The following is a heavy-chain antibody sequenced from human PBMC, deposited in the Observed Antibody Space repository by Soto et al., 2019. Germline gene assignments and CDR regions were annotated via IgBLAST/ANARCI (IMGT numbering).Heavy chain of an antibody. J-gene: IGHJ4*02. V-gene: IGHV1-69*01. D-gene: IGHD3-22*01. Sequence: QEQLVQSGAEVKKPGSSVKVSCKASGGLFSSYPISWVRQVPGQGLEWMGGIIPVFQTAYYTQRFQGRVTITADDSTNTASMELSSLRSEATAIYYCGRGGSVYTRFKEFWGQGTLF. CDR2: IIPVFQTA. CDR3: GRGGSVYTRFKEF. CDR1: GGLFSSYP.